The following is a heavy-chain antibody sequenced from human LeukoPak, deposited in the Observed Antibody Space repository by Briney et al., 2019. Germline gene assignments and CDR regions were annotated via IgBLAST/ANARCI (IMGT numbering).Heavy chain of an antibody. J-gene: IGHJ6*03. V-gene: IGHV3-43*01. CDR3: AKAGAYYYYMDV. D-gene: IGHD1-26*01. CDR1: GFTFDDYT. CDR2: ISWDGGST. Sequence: GGSLRLSCAASGFTFDDYTMHWDRQAPGKGLEWVSLISWDGGSTYYADSVKGRFTISRDNSKNSLYLQMNSLRTEDTALYYCAKAGAYYYYMDVWGKGTTVTVSS.